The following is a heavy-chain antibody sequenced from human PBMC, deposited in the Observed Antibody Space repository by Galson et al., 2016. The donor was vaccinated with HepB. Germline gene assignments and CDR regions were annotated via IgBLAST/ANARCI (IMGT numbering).Heavy chain of an antibody. V-gene: IGHV3-49*03. J-gene: IGHJ5*02. Sequence: SLRLSCAASGFTFGDYAVIWFRQAPGKGLEWVSFIRSKAYGESTMYAASVKGRFTISRDDSKSIAYLQMNSLQTDDTAVYYCTRDVNRRCDYEPWGQGTLVTVSS. D-gene: IGHD1-14*01. CDR3: TRDVNRRCDYEP. CDR2: IRSKAYGEST. CDR1: GFTFGDYA.